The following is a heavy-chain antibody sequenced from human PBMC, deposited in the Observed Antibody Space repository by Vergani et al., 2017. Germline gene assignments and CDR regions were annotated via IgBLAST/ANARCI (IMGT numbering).Heavy chain of an antibody. J-gene: IGHJ4*02. CDR2: ISSSSSYI. CDR1: GFTFSSYW. Sequence: EVQLVESGGGLVQPGGSLRLSCAASGFTFSSYWMHWVRQAPGKGLVWVSSISSSSSYIYYADSVKGRFTISRDNAKNSLYLQMNSLRAEDTAVYYCAGNMGVGWLRSLYYFDYWGQGTLVTVSS. CDR3: AGNMGVGWLRSLYYFDY. V-gene: IGHV3-21*01. D-gene: IGHD5-12*01.